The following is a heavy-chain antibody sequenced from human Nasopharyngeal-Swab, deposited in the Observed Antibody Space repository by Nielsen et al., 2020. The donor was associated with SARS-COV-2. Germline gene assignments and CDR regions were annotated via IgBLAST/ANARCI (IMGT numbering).Heavy chain of an antibody. J-gene: IGHJ4*02. D-gene: IGHD6-13*01. V-gene: IGHV3-23*01. CDR2: ISGSGGST. Sequence: VRQAPGKGLEWVSAISGSGGSTYYVDSVKGRFTISRDNAKNSLYLQMNSLRAEDTAVYYCARAIAAAGSYWGRGTLVTVSS. CDR3: ARAIAAAGSY.